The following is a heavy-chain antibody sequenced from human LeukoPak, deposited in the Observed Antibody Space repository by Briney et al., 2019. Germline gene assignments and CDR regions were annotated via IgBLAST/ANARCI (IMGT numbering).Heavy chain of an antibody. CDR2: IYYSGST. Sequence: PSETLSLTCTVSGGSINSYYCNWIRQPPGKGLEWIGYIYYSGSTNYNPSLKSRVTISVDTSKNQFSLKLSSVTAADTAVYYCARDRVITMVRGCWFDPWGQGTLVTVSS. CDR3: ARDRVITMVRGCWFDP. D-gene: IGHD3-10*01. V-gene: IGHV4-59*12. CDR1: GGSINSYY. J-gene: IGHJ5*02.